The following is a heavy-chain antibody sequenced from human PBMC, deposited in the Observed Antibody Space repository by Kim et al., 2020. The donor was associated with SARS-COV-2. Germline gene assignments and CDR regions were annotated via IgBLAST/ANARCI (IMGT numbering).Heavy chain of an antibody. CDR3: ARDDIIR. D-gene: IGHD2-15*01. CDR2: DGSNK. J-gene: IGHJ4*02. Sequence: DGSNKDYADSVKGRFTISRDNSKNTLYLQMNSLRAEDTAVYYCARDDIIRWGQGTLVTVSS. V-gene: IGHV3-30*01.